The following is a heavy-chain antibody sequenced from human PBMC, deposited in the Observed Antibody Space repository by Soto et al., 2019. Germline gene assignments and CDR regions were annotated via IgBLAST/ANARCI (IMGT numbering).Heavy chain of an antibody. Sequence: PGESLKISCKGSGYSFTSYWIGWVRQMPGKGLEWMGIIYPGDSDTRYSPSFQGQVTISADKSISTAYLQWSSLKASDTAMYYCARLETPMTTVTDDAFDIWGQGTMVTVSS. V-gene: IGHV5-51*01. CDR2: IYPGDSDT. CDR3: ARLETPMTTVTDDAFDI. CDR1: GYSFTSYW. J-gene: IGHJ3*02. D-gene: IGHD4-17*01.